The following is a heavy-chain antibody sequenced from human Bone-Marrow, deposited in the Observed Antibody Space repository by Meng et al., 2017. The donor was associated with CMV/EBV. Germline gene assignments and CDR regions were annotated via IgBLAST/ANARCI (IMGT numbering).Heavy chain of an antibody. CDR3: ARGYSQVNRWHLYC. D-gene: IGHD5-18*01. Sequence: GESLKISCAVSGFSVSSYFMTWVRQAPGKGLEYVSFIRSDDSTNYANTVKGRFTISRDNSKNTLYLLMNGLRAEDTALYYCARGYSQVNRWHLYCWGQGTLVTVSS. V-gene: IGHV3-53*01. J-gene: IGHJ4*02. CDR2: IRSDDST. CDR1: GFSVSSYF.